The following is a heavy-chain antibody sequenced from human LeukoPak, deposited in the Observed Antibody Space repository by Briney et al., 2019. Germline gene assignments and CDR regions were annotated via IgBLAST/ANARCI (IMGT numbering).Heavy chain of an antibody. Sequence: ETLSLTCTVSSDSISPYYWSWIRQSPGTGLEWIGCVYYSGSTTYNPSLKSRVTISVDTSKNQFSLKLSSVTAADTAVYYCARSGTIFGVDAFDIWGQGTMVTVSS. D-gene: IGHD3-3*01. J-gene: IGHJ3*02. V-gene: IGHV4-59*01. CDR1: SDSISPYY. CDR2: VYYSGST. CDR3: ARSGTIFGVDAFDI.